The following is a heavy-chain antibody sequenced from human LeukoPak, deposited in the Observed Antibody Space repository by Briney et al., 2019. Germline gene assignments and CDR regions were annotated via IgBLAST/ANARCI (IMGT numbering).Heavy chain of an antibody. V-gene: IGHV1-2*02. J-gene: IGHJ3*02. CDR2: INPNSGGT. Sequence: ASVKVSCKASGYTFTGYYMHWVRQAPGRGLEWMGWINPNSGGTNYAQKFQGRVTMTRDTSISTAYMELSRLRSDDTAVYYCAAGGMVDDFWSGYYKRPHAFDIWGQGTMVTVSS. CDR3: AAGGMVDDFWSGYYKRPHAFDI. D-gene: IGHD3-3*01. CDR1: GYTFTGYY.